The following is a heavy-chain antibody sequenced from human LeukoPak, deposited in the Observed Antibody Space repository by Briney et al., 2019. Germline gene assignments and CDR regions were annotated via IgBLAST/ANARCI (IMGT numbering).Heavy chain of an antibody. V-gene: IGHV1-18*01. CDR3: ATSGDGGWFDP. CDR1: GCTFTSYG. J-gene: IGHJ5*02. D-gene: IGHD3-16*01. CDR2: ISAYNGNT. Sequence: ASVKVSCKTSGCTFTSYGISWVRQAPGQGLEWMGWISAYNGNTNYAQKFQGRVTMNTDTSTSTAYMELRSLRSDDTAVYYCATSGDGGWFDPWGQGTLVTVSS.